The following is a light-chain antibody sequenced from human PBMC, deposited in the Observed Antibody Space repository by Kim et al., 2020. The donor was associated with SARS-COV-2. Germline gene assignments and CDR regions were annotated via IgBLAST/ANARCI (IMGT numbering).Light chain of an antibody. J-gene: IGLJ3*02. Sequence: QSVLTQPPSASGTAGQRVTISCSGSSSNIGTNYVYWYQQLPGTAPKLLIYRNNQRPSGVPDRFSGSKSGTSASLAISGLRSEDEADYYCAAWDDSVSGRLFGGGTKLTVL. CDR3: AAWDDSVSGRL. V-gene: IGLV1-47*01. CDR1: SSNIGTNY. CDR2: RNN.